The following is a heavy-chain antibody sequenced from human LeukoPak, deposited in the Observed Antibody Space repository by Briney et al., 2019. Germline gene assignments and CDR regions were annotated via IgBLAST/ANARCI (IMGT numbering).Heavy chain of an antibody. V-gene: IGHV4-39*01. CDR1: GGSISSSSYY. D-gene: IGHD3/OR15-3a*01. J-gene: IGHJ4*02. CDR3: ARRDWYYFDY. Sequence: SETLSLTCTVSGGSISSSSYYWGWIRQPPGKGLEWIGSIYYSGSTYYNPSLKSRVTISVDTSKNQFSLKLSPVTAADTAVYYCARRDWYYFDYWGQGTLVTVS. CDR2: IYYSGST.